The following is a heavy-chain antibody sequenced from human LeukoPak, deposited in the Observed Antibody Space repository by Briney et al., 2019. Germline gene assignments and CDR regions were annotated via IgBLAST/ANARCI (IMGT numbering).Heavy chain of an antibody. V-gene: IGHV3-74*01. CDR3: ARSKGGAHTGDFDL. CDR1: EFSFSSYW. CDR2: ITPDGSST. J-gene: IGHJ2*01. D-gene: IGHD2-21*01. Sequence: GGSLRLSCAASEFSFSSYWMHWVRQAPGKGLVWVSRITPDGSSTNSADSVKGRFTISRDNAKHTLYLQMTTLSADDTAVYYCARSKGGAHTGDFDLWGRGTLVTVSS.